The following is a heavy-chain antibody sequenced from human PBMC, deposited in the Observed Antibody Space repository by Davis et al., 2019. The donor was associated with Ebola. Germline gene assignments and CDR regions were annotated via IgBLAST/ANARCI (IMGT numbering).Heavy chain of an antibody. CDR3: AKDTSNVWFDV. CDR1: GFVFRNYV. J-gene: IGHJ3*01. CDR2: LGLSADT. D-gene: IGHD6-19*01. V-gene: IGHV3-23*01. Sequence: GESLKISCAASGFVFRNYVMSWVRRAPGKGLEWVSTLGLSADTYYADSVKGRFTISSDNSKNTLHLQMNSLRVEDTAIYYCAKDTSNVWFDVWGQGTMVTVAS.